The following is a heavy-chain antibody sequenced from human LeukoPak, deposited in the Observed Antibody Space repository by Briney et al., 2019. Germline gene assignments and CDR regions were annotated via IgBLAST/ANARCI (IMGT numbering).Heavy chain of an antibody. D-gene: IGHD2-15*01. CDR1: GGSFSGYY. Sequence: ETLSLTCAVYGGSFSGYYWSWIRQPPGKGLEWIGEINHSGSTNYNPSLKSRVTISVDTSKDQFSLKLSSVTAADTAVYYCARDDGGYCSGGSCLAPDYWGQGTLVTVSS. V-gene: IGHV4-34*01. CDR3: ARDDGGYCSGGSCLAPDY. J-gene: IGHJ4*02. CDR2: INHSGST.